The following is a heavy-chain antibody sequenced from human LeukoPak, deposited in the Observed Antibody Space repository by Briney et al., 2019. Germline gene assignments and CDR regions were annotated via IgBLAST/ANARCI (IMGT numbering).Heavy chain of an antibody. D-gene: IGHD1-26*01. CDR1: GFTFSSYA. V-gene: IGHV3-23*01. J-gene: IGHJ4*02. CDR3: AKGGSYPPPYYFEY. CDR2: ISGSGGNT. Sequence: PGGSLRLSCAASGFTFSSYAMSWVRQAPGKGLEWVSSISGSGGNTYYADSVKGRFTISRDNSKNTLYLQMNSLRAEDTAVYFCAKGGSYPPPYYFEYWGQGTLVTVSP.